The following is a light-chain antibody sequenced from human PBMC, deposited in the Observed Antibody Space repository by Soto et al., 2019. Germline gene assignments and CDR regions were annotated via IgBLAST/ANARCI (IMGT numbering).Light chain of an antibody. CDR2: DVS. V-gene: IGKV1-5*01. J-gene: IGKJ1*01. CDR3: QQYSDYST. CDR1: QTVRSW. Sequence: DIQMTQSPSTLSASIGDTVTITCRAGQTVRSWLAWYQQKKGGAPKLLIYDVSTLESGVPSRFSGSGSGTEFTLTISSLQPDDFATYYCQQYSDYSTFGQGTRLEIK.